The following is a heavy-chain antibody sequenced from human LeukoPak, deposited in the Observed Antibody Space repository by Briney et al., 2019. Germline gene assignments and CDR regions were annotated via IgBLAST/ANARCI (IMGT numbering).Heavy chain of an antibody. Sequence: SETLSLTCAVYGGSFSGYYWSWIRQPPGKGLEWIGEINHSGSTNYNPSLKSRVTISVDTSKNQFSLKLSSVTAADTAVYYCARAAASNPYYYYGMDVWGQGTTVTVSS. CDR3: ARAAASNPYYYYGMDV. CDR2: INHSGST. D-gene: IGHD6-13*01. CDR1: GGSFSGYY. V-gene: IGHV4-34*01. J-gene: IGHJ6*02.